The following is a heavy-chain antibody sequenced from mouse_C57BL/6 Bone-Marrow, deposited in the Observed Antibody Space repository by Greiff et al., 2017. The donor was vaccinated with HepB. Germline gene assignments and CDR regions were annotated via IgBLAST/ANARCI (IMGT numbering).Heavy chain of an antibody. CDR1: GYTFTSYW. CDR2: MYPGNSDT. D-gene: IGHD2-3*01. Sequence: EVQLQQSGTVLARPGASVKMSCKTSGYTFTSYWMHWVKQRPGQGLEWIGAMYPGNSDTSYNQKFKGKAKLTAVTSASTAYMELSSLTNEDTAIYYCTRTYYDGYYKNWFAYWGQGTLVTVSA. V-gene: IGHV1-5*01. CDR3: TRTYYDGYYKNWFAY. J-gene: IGHJ3*01.